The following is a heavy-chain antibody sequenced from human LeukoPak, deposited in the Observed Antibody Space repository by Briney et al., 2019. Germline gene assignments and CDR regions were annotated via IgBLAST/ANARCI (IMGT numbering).Heavy chain of an antibody. V-gene: IGHV3-66*01. CDR3: ARLEYCSGGSCYRAFDY. D-gene: IGHD2-15*01. Sequence: GGSLRPSCAASGFTVRKDYMTWVRQAPGKGLEWVSVVYIGGGTYYADAVSGRFTTSIDNSKNTLYLQMNSLRAEDTAVYYCARLEYCSGGSCYRAFDYWGQGTLVTVSS. J-gene: IGHJ4*02. CDR1: GFTVRKDY. CDR2: VYIGGGT.